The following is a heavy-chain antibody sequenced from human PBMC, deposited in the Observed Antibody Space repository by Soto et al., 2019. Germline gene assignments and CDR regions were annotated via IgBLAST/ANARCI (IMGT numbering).Heavy chain of an antibody. V-gene: IGHV3-48*01. D-gene: IGHD3-9*01. J-gene: IGHJ6*03. CDR2: ISSSSSII. Sequence: PGGSLRLSCAASGFTFNRYSMNWVRQAPGKGLEWVSYISSSSSIIKYADSVKGRVPISRDNAENSLYLQMNSLRAEDTAVYYCARDTLYDILTGGPFGYYYYMDVWGKGTTVTVSS. CDR3: ARDTLYDILTGGPFGYYYYMDV. CDR1: GFTFNRYS.